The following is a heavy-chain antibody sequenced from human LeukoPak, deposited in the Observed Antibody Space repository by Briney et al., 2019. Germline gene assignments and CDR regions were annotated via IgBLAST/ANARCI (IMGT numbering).Heavy chain of an antibody. CDR1: GFTFSKSW. V-gene: IGHV3-7*01. CDR3: ATYTNWVAGDV. Sequence: GGSLRLSCAASGFTFSKSWMSWVRQAPGQGLEWVAAIQDDGSVKDYVDSVKGRFTISRDNAKNSLYLQMNSLRAENTAVYYCATYTNWVAGDVWGQGTTVSVSS. CDR2: IQDDGSVK. D-gene: IGHD1-1*01. J-gene: IGHJ6*02.